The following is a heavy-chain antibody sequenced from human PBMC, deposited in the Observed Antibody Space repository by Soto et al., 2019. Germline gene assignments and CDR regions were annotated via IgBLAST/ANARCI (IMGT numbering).Heavy chain of an antibody. CDR1: GFTFSSHA. V-gene: IGHV3-23*01. D-gene: IGHD6-6*01. CDR2: ISAGGGTT. Sequence: GGSLRLSCAASGFTFSSHAMSWVRRAPGKGLEWVSTISAGGGTTNHADSVNGRFTISRDNSKNTLYLQMNSLRVEDTAVYYCAKDSTSSLRTKDYWGQGTLVTVPQ. J-gene: IGHJ4*02. CDR3: AKDSTSSLRTKDY.